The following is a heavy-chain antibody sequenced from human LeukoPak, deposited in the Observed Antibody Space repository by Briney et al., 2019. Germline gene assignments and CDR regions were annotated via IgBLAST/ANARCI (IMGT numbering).Heavy chain of an antibody. CDR1: GFTFSDYN. J-gene: IGHJ4*02. V-gene: IGHV3-21*01. D-gene: IGHD3-10*01. Sequence: GGSLRLSCAASGFTFSDYNMNWVRRSPEKGLEWVSSITSGTTYIYYADSVRGRFTLSRDNAKNSLYLQMNSLRAEDTAVYYCARDFYATGSHDYWGQGTLVTVSS. CDR2: ITSGTTYI. CDR3: ARDFYATGSHDY.